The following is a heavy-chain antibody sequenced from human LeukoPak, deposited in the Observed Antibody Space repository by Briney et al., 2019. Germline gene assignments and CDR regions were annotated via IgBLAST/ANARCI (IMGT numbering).Heavy chain of an antibody. CDR2: ISAYNGNT. D-gene: IGHD2-21*02. CDR3: ARGQVEHIVVVTAILDFDY. CDR1: GYTFTSYG. J-gene: IGHJ4*02. Sequence: ASVKVSCKASGYTFTSYGISWVRQAPGQGLEWMGWISAYNGNTNYAQKLQGRVTMTTDTSTSIAYMELRSLRSDDTAVYYCARGQVEHIVVVTAILDFDYWDQGTLVTVSS. V-gene: IGHV1-18*01.